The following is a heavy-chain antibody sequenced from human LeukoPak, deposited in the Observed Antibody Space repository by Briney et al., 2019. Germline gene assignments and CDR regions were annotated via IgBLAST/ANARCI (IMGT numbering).Heavy chain of an antibody. CDR2: IKQDGSEK. D-gene: IGHD3-3*01. J-gene: IGHJ6*03. CDR3: ARKTYDFWSGYYACYYYYYMDV. Sequence: QPGGSLRLSCAASGFTFSSYWMSWVRQAPGKGLEWVANIKQDGSEKYYVDSVKGRFTISRDNAKNSLYLQMNSLRAEDTAVYYCARKTYDFWSGYYACYYYYYMDVWGKGTTVTVSS. V-gene: IGHV3-7*01. CDR1: GFTFSSYW.